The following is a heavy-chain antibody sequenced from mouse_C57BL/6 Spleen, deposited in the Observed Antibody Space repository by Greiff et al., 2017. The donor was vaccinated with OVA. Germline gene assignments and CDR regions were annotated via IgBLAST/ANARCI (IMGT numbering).Heavy chain of an antibody. Sequence: EVKLVESGGGLVQPGGSLKLSCAASGFTFSDYYMYWVRQTPEKRLEWVAYISNGGGSTYYPDTVKGRFTISRDNAKNTLYLQVSRLKSEDTAMYYVARMDWDVWYIDVWGTGTTVTVSS. CDR2: ISNGGGST. CDR3: ARMDWDVWYIDV. D-gene: IGHD4-1*01. J-gene: IGHJ1*03. V-gene: IGHV5-12*01. CDR1: GFTFSDYY.